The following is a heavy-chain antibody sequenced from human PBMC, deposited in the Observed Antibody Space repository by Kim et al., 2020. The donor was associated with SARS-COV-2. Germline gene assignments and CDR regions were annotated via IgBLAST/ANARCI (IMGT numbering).Heavy chain of an antibody. CDR1: GFTFSSYA. CDR3: AKDKGPPGWFRESNDRVEYYYYYYMDV. V-gene: IGHV3-23*01. J-gene: IGHJ6*03. D-gene: IGHD3-10*01. Sequence: GGSLRLSCAASGFTFSSYAMSWVRQAPGKGLEWVSAISGSGGSTYYADSVKGRFTISRDNSKNTLYLQMNSLRAEDTAVYYCAKDKGPPGWFRESNDRVEYYYYYYMDVWGKGTTVTVSS. CDR2: ISGSGGST.